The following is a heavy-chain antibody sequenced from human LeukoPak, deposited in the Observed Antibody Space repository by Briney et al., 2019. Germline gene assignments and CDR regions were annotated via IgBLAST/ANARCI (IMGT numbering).Heavy chain of an antibody. CDR1: GGTFRTFA. Sequence: ASVKVSCKASGGTFRTFAISWVRQAPGQGLEWMGGIIPIFGIPDSAQKFQGRLTITADESTTTAYMELSSLRSDDTAIYYCGLSENYYYYYMDGWGKGTTVTISS. CDR3: GLSENYYYYYMDG. CDR2: IIPIFGIP. V-gene: IGHV1-69*13. J-gene: IGHJ6*03.